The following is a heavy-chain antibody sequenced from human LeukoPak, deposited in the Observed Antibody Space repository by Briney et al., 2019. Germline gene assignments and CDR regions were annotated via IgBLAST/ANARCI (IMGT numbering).Heavy chain of an antibody. D-gene: IGHD1-26*01. CDR1: GFTFSSYA. V-gene: IGHV3-30-3*01. Sequence: GGSLRLSCAASGFTFSSYAMHWVRQAPGKGLEWVAVISYDGSNKYYADSVKGRFTISRDNSKNTLYLQMNSLRAEDTAVYYCARDKTKWELDYWGQGTLVTVSS. J-gene: IGHJ4*02. CDR2: ISYDGSNK. CDR3: ARDKTKWELDY.